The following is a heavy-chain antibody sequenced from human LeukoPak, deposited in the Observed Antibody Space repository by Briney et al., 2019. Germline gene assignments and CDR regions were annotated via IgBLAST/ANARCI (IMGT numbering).Heavy chain of an antibody. J-gene: IGHJ5*02. D-gene: IGHD2-2*01. Sequence: EASVKVSCKASGYTFTSYYMHWVRQAPGQGLEWMGIINPSGGSTNYAQKFQGRVTITADESTSTAYMELSSLRSEDTAVYYCARGHIVVVPAATEYNWFDPWGQGTLVTVSS. CDR3: ARGHIVVVPAATEYNWFDP. CDR1: GYTFTSYY. CDR2: INPSGGST. V-gene: IGHV1-46*01.